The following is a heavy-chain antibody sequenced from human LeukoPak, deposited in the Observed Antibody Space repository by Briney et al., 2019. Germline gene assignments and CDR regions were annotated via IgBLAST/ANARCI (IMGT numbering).Heavy chain of an antibody. Sequence: GGSLRLSCAVSGFTFRTYWMYWLRQAPGKGMVWVSRIKPDGSYTSYADFVKGRFTTSRDNAKNTLYLQLSSLRAEDTAVYYCARDYSSVPEYWGQGTLVTVSS. CDR3: ARDYSSVPEY. J-gene: IGHJ4*02. CDR2: IKPDGSYT. D-gene: IGHD6-19*01. CDR1: GFTFRTYW. V-gene: IGHV3-74*01.